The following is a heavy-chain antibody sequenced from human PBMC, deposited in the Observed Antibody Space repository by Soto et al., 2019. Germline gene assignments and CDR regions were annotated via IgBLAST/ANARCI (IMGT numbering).Heavy chain of an antibody. CDR2: ISYDGSNK. D-gene: IGHD5-12*01. Sequence: GGSLRLSCAASGFTFSSYGMHWVRQAPGKGLEWVAVISYDGSNKYYADSVKGRFTISRDNSKNTLYLQMNSLRAEDTAVYYCAKDRIPYDEISQDWFDPWGQGTLVTVSS. V-gene: IGHV3-30*18. CDR3: AKDRIPYDEISQDWFDP. J-gene: IGHJ5*02. CDR1: GFTFSSYG.